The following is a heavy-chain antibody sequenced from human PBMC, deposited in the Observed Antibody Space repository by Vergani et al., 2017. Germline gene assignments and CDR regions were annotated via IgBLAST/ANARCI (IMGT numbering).Heavy chain of an antibody. CDR2: ITNTGDST. D-gene: IGHD5-24*01. J-gene: IGHJ4*02. Sequence: VQLMGSEGAVVQPGGSLRLSCAASGFTFSSHAMSWVRQGHGQGLEWVSSITNTGDSTHYADSVKGRFTISRDNSKNTLYLQMNSLRVEDTAVYYCGRGSDNYNWGQGTLVTVSS. V-gene: IGHV3-23*01. CDR3: GRGSDNYN. CDR1: GFTFSSHA.